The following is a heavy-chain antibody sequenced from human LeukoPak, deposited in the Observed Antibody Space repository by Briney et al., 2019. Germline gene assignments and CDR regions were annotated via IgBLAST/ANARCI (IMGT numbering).Heavy chain of an antibody. V-gene: IGHV4-59*12. CDR2: IFYTGST. J-gene: IGHJ5*02. CDR3: AKSLYGSGSYYNWFDP. Sequence: SETLSLTCTVSGGSISSYYWSWIRQPPGKGLEWIGYIFYTGSTNYNPSLKRRVTISLDTSKNQFSLKLSSVTAADTAVYYCAKSLYGSGSYYNWFDPWGQGTLVTVSS. CDR1: GGSISSYY. D-gene: IGHD3-10*01.